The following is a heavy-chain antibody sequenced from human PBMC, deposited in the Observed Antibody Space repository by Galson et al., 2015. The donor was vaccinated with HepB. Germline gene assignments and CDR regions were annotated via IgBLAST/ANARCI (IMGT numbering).Heavy chain of an antibody. CDR1: GFTFSYYA. J-gene: IGHJ4*02. CDR2: ITPSGDNT. CDR3: AKVFPEKTDGWYRQALYYFDS. Sequence: SLRLSCAASGFTFSYYAMSWVRQAPGKGLEWISAITPSGDNTYSADSMKGRFTISRGNSQNTLLLQMNSLRADDTATYFCAKVFPEKTDGWYRQALYYFDSWGQGTRVTVSS. V-gene: IGHV3-23*01. D-gene: IGHD6-19*01.